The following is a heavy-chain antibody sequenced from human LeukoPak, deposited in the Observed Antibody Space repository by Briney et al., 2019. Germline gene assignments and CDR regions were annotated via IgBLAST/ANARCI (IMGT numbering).Heavy chain of an antibody. CDR3: ARDIFIAAAGTRAFDI. CDR1: GDSVSSNSAA. J-gene: IGHJ3*02. D-gene: IGHD6-13*01. CDR2: TYYRSKWYN. Sequence: SQTLSLTCALSGDSVSSNSAAWNWIRQSPSRGLEWLGRTYYRSKWYNDYAVSVKSRITINPDTSKNQFSLQLNSVTPEDTAVYYCARDIFIAAAGTRAFDIWGQGTMVTVSS. V-gene: IGHV6-1*01.